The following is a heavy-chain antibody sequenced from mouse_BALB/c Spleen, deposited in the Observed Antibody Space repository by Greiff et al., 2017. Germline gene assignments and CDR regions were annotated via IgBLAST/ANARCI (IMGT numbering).Heavy chain of an antibody. CDR1: GFTFTDYY. CDR2: IRNKANGYTT. J-gene: IGHJ4*01. CDR3: ARVVARTNYYAMDY. D-gene: IGHD1-1*01. Sequence: EVQRVESGGGLVQPGGSLILSCATSGFTFTDYYMSWVRQPPGKALEWLGFIRNKANGYTTEYSASVKGRFTISRDNSQSILYIQMNTLRAEDSATYYCARVVARTNYYAMDYWGQGTSVTVSS. V-gene: IGHV7-3*02.